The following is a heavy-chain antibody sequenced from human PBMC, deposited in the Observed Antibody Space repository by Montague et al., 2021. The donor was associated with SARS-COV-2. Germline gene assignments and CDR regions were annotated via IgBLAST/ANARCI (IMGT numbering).Heavy chain of an antibody. V-gene: IGHV3-23*01. D-gene: IGHD7-27*01. J-gene: IGHJ4*02. CDR1: GFTFSSYA. CDR2: ISGYGDRI. Sequence: SLRLSCAASGFTFSSYAMSWVRQAPGKGLEWVSVISGYGDRIHYADSVRGRFTISRDNARNSLYLQLNNLRAEDTAVYYCARDPNWGAHWGQGNLVTVSS. CDR3: ARDPNWGAH.